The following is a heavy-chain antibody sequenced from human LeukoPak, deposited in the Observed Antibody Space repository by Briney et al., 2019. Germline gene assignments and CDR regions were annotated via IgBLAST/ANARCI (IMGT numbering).Heavy chain of an antibody. CDR2: ISSSGDYI. Sequence: PGGSLRLSCVASGFSFSSYPMNWVRQAPGKGLEWVSSISSSGDYIDYADSVKGRFTISRDNAKKSLYLQMNSLRVEETAVYYCARGGLITVGSVIANPFDYWGQGILVTVSS. CDR1: GFSFSSYP. D-gene: IGHD3-16*02. CDR3: ARGGLITVGSVIANPFDY. J-gene: IGHJ4*02. V-gene: IGHV3-21*01.